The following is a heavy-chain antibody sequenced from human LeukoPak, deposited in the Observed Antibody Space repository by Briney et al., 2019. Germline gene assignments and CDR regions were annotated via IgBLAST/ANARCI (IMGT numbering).Heavy chain of an antibody. CDR2: INPSGGST. CDR1: GYTFTSYY. J-gene: IGHJ4*02. CDR3: ARESGGGYDSGYFDY. Sequence: ASVKVSCKASGYTFTSYYMHWVRQPPGQGLEWMGIINPSGGSTSYAQKFQGRVTMTRDTSTSTVYMELSSLRSEDTAVYYCARESGGGYDSGYFDYWGQGTLVTVSS. V-gene: IGHV1-46*01. D-gene: IGHD5-12*01.